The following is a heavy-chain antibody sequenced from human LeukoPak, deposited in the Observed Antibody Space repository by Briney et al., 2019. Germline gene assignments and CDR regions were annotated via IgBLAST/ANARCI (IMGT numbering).Heavy chain of an antibody. CDR1: GYSFTAYY. CDR2: INPSGGST. D-gene: IGHD6-13*01. Sequence: ASVKVSCKASGYSFTAYYMHWVRQAPGQGLEWMGIINPSGGSTNYAQKFQGRVTMTRDMSTSTVYMELSSLRSEDTAVYYCARDLYSSRTNDAFVIWGQGTMVTVSS. CDR3: ARDLYSSRTNDAFVI. J-gene: IGHJ3*02. V-gene: IGHV1-46*01.